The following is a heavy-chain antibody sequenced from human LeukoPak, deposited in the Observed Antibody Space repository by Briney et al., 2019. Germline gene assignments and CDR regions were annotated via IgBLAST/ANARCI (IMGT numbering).Heavy chain of an antibody. D-gene: IGHD5-12*01. CDR2: ISGSGGST. CDR1: GGSISSYY. CDR3: AKDDVDIVATIPHY. J-gene: IGHJ4*02. V-gene: IGHV3-23*01. Sequence: ETLSLTCTVSGGSISSYYWSWIRQPPGKGLEWVSAISGSGGSTYYADSVKGRFTISRDNSKNTLYLQMNSLRAEDTAVYYCAKDDVDIVATIPHYWGQGTLVTVSS.